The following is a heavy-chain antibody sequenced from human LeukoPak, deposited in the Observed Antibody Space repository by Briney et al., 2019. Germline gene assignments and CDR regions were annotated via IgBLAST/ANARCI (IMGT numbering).Heavy chain of an antibody. CDR3: AGGRRYTGDY. CDR2: IRYDGSNK. D-gene: IGHD2-2*02. V-gene: IGHV3-30*02. CDR1: GFTFSSYG. Sequence: GGSLRLSCAASGFTFSSYGMHWVRQAPGKGLEWVAFIRYDGSNKYYADFVKGRFTISRDNSKNTLYLQMNSLRAEDTAVYYCAGGRRYTGDYWGQGTLVTVSS. J-gene: IGHJ4*02.